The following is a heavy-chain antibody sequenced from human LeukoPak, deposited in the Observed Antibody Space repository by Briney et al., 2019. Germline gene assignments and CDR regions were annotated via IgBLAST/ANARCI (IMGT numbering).Heavy chain of an antibody. CDR2: MNPNSGIT. CDR3: ALRPRGESYFDY. J-gene: IGHJ4*02. V-gene: IGHV1-8*03. CDR1: GYTFTSYD. D-gene: IGHD3-16*01. Sequence: GASVKVSRKASGYTFTSYDIDWVRQATGQGLEWMGWMNPNSGITGYAQKFQGRVTITRNTSISTAYMELSSLRSEDTAVYYCALRPRGESYFDYWGQGTLVTVSS.